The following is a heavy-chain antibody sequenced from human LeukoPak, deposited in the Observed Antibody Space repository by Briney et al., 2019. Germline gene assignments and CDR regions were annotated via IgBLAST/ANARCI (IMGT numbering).Heavy chain of an antibody. CDR1: GYTFTSYG. V-gene: IGHV1-18*01. Sequence: GASVTVSCKASGYTFTSYGISWVRQAPGQGLEWMGWISAYNGNTNYAQKLQGGVTMTTDTSTSTAYMELRSLRSDDTAVYYCARARLYYDSTNGMDVWGQGTTVTVSS. D-gene: IGHD3-3*01. CDR2: ISAYNGNT. J-gene: IGHJ6*02. CDR3: ARARLYYDSTNGMDV.